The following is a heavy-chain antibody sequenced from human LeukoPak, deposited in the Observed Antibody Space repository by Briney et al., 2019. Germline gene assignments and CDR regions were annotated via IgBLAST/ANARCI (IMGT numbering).Heavy chain of an antibody. CDR2: INHSGST. J-gene: IGHJ5*02. CDR3: ARVRTAVAGP. D-gene: IGHD6-19*01. CDR1: GGSFSGYY. V-gene: IGHV4-34*01. Sequence: SETLSLTCGVYGGSFSGYYWIWIRQPPGKGLEWIGEINHSGSTNYNPSLKSRVTISVDTSKNQFSLKLSSVTAADTAVYYCARVRTAVAGPWGQETLVTVSS.